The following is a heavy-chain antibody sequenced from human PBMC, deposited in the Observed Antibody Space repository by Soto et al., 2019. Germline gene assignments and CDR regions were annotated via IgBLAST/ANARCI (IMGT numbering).Heavy chain of an antibody. CDR2: IYYSGST. Sequence: SETLSLTCTVSSGSISSSDYFWAWIRQPPGKGLEWIGNIYYSGSTYYNPSLKSRVTISVDTSKNQFSLKLSSMTAADTAVYYCARVLRDYPFYYYYMDVWGKGTTVTVSS. D-gene: IGHD3-10*01. CDR3: ARVLRDYPFYYYYMDV. V-gene: IGHV4-39*01. J-gene: IGHJ6*03. CDR1: SGSISSSDYF.